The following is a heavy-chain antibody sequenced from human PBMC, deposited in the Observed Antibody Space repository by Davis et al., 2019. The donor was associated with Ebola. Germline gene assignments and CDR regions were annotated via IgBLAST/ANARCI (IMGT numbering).Heavy chain of an antibody. J-gene: IGHJ4*02. CDR2: ISSSGSTI. CDR1: GFTFSDYY. V-gene: IGHV3-11*01. D-gene: IGHD3-22*01. CDR3: ARGPPVYYDSSGYYYPLY. Sequence: GGSLRLSCAASGFTFSDYYMSWIRQAPGKGLEWVSYISSSGSTIYYADSVKGRFTISRDNAKNSLYLQMNSLRAEDTAVYYCARGPPVYYDSSGYYYPLYWGQGTLVTVSS.